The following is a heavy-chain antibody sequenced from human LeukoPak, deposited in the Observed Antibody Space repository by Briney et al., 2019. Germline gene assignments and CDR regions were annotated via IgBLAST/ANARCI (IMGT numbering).Heavy chain of an antibody. CDR3: ARIRDGYNDAYDL. D-gene: IGHD5-24*01. Sequence: SVKVSCKASGGTFSSYAISWGLQAPAQGREWMGGIIPIFGTANYAQKFQGRVTITADKSTSTAYMELSSLRSEDTAIYYCARIRDGYNDAYDLWGQGTVVTVPS. J-gene: IGHJ3*01. CDR1: GGTFSSYA. CDR2: IIPIFGTA. V-gene: IGHV1-69*06.